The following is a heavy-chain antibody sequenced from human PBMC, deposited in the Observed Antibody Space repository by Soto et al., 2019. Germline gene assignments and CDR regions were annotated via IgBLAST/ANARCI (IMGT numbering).Heavy chain of an antibody. CDR2: IIPIFGTA. J-gene: IGHJ4*02. D-gene: IGHD5-18*01. V-gene: IGHV1-69*13. CDR3: AADVGGYIYGLGKY. Sequence: SVKVSCKASGGTFSSYAISWVRQAPGQGLEWMGGIIPIFGTANYAQKFQGRVTITADESTSTAYMELSSLRSEDTAVYYCAADVGGYIYGLGKYWGQGTLVTVSS. CDR1: GGTFSSYA.